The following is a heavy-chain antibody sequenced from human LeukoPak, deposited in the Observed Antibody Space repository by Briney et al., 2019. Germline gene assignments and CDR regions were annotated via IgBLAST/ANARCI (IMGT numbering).Heavy chain of an antibody. CDR3: ARAYYDFWSGYPPGDAFDI. Sequence: SGGSLRLSCAASGFTFSSYAMHWVRQAPGKGLEWVAVISYDGSNKYYADSVKGRFTISRDNSKNTLYLQMNSLRAEDTAVYYCARAYYDFWSGYPPGDAFDIWGQGTMVTVSS. CDR2: ISYDGSNK. D-gene: IGHD3-3*01. V-gene: IGHV3-30-3*01. CDR1: GFTFSSYA. J-gene: IGHJ3*02.